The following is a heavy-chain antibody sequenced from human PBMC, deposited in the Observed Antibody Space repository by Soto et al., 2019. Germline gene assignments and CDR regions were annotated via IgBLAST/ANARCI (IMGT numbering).Heavy chain of an antibody. J-gene: IGHJ6*02. Sequence: QVQLQESGPGLVKPSQTLSLTCTVSGGSISSGDYYWSWIRQPPGKGLEWIGYIYYRGSTYYNPSLKSRVTISVDTSKINFSLKVSSVTAADTAVYYCARGKDYGDPRWGMDVWGQGTTVTVSS. D-gene: IGHD4-17*01. CDR3: ARGKDYGDPRWGMDV. CDR1: GGSISSGDYY. V-gene: IGHV4-30-4*01. CDR2: IYYRGST.